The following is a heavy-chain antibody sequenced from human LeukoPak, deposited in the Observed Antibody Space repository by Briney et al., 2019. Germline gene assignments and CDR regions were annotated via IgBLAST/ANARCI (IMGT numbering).Heavy chain of an antibody. CDR3: ARHRIQPPVLMDV. V-gene: IGHV4-39*01. Sequence: SQTLSLTCTVSGGSTASSSHYWGWIRQSPGKGLEWIAIMYYTGSTYYNPPLKSRVSISVDTSRNQFSLKLTSVTAADTAIYYCARHRIQPPVLMDVWGQGTTVTVSS. CDR2: MYYTGST. J-gene: IGHJ6*02. CDR1: GGSTASSSHY. D-gene: IGHD5-18*01.